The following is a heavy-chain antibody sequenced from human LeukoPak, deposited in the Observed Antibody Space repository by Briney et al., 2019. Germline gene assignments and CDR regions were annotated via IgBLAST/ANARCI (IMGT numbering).Heavy chain of an antibody. J-gene: IGHJ4*02. CDR3: ARTTTMPISYFDY. D-gene: IGHD5-24*01. CDR2: IYYSGST. Sequence: SETLSLTCVVSGDSISSGGYYWSWIRQHPGKGLEWIGYIYYSGSTYYNPSLKSRVTISVDTSKNQFSLKLSSVTAADTAVYYCARTTTMPISYFDYWGQGTLVTVSS. V-gene: IGHV4-31*11. CDR1: GDSISSGGYY.